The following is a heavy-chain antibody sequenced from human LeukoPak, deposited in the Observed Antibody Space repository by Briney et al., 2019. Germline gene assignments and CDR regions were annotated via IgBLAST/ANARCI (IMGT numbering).Heavy chain of an antibody. CDR1: GFTFSSYA. Sequence: AGGSLRLSCAASGFTFSSYAMNWVRQAPGKGLERVSGISGSDDSTYYAESVEGRFTISRDNSKNTLYLQMNSLRAEDTAVYYCAKDGRLAGTVGSFFDYWGQGTLVTVSS. CDR3: AKDGRLAGTVGSFFDY. V-gene: IGHV3-23*01. CDR2: ISGSDDST. D-gene: IGHD6-13*01. J-gene: IGHJ4*02.